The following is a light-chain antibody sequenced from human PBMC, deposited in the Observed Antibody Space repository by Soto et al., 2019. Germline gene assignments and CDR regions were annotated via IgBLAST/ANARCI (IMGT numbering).Light chain of an antibody. V-gene: IGLV2-14*01. CDR3: SSYTSSSTVV. Sequence: QSALTQPASVSGSPGQSITISCTGTSSDDGGYNYVSWYQHHPGKAPKLIIYEVSNRPSGVSNRFSGSKSGNTASLTISGLQADDEADYYCSSYTSSSTVVFGIGTKLTVL. CDR1: SSDDGGYNY. J-gene: IGLJ1*01. CDR2: EVS.